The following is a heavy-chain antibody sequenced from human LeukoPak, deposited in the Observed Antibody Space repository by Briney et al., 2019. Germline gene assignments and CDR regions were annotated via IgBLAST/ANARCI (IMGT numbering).Heavy chain of an antibody. CDR3: ARDDYYDSSAYRENPFDV. CDR1: GDTFSSYA. Sequence: GASVKVSCKASGDTFSSYAISWLRQAPGQGLEWTGGIIPILGTTNYAQKFQGRVTITADESTSTLYMELRSLRSEDTAIYYCARDDYYDSSAYRENPFDVWGQGTMVTVSS. CDR2: IIPILGTT. D-gene: IGHD3-22*01. V-gene: IGHV1-69*01. J-gene: IGHJ3*01.